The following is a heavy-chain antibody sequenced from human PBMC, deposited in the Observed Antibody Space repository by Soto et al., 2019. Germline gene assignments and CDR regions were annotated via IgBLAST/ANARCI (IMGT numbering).Heavy chain of an antibody. J-gene: IGHJ5*02. D-gene: IGHD1-1*01. Sequence: QVPLVQSGAEVKKPGASVKVSCKASGYTFTSYGMSWVRQAPGQGLEWMGWISAYNGNTNYAQKLQGRVTMTTDTSTSTAYMELRSLRSDDTAVYYCARDILDHGGDNWFDPWGQGTLVTVSS. CDR1: GYTFTSYG. CDR2: ISAYNGNT. V-gene: IGHV1-18*01. CDR3: ARDILDHGGDNWFDP.